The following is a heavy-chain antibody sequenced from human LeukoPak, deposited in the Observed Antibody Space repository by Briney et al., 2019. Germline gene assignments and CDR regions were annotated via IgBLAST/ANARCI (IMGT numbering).Heavy chain of an antibody. CDR2: IYYSGST. CDR3: ARLTRRYYFDY. J-gene: IGHJ4*02. CDR1: GGSISSSSYY. Sequence: KPSETLSLTCTVSGGSISSSSYYWGWLRQPPGKGLEWLGSIYYSGSTYYNPSLKSRVTISVDTSKNQFSLKLSSVTAADTAVYCCARLTRRYYFDYWGQGTLVTVSS. V-gene: IGHV4-39*01.